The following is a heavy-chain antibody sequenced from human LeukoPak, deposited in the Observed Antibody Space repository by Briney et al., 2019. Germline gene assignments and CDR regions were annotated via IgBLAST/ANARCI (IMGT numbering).Heavy chain of an antibody. D-gene: IGHD3-22*01. J-gene: IGHJ4*02. CDR2: IYYSGST. Sequence: PSETLSLTCTVSGGSISSGGYYWGWIRQHPGKGLEWIGYIYYSGSTYYNPSLKSRVTISVDTSKNQFSLKLSSVTAADTAVYYCARSPPGYYDSSGYFDYWGQGTLVTVSS. CDR1: GGSISSGGYY. V-gene: IGHV4-31*03. CDR3: ARSPPGYYDSSGYFDY.